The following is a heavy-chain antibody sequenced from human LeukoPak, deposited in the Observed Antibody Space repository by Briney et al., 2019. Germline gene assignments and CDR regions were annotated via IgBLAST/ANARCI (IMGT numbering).Heavy chain of an antibody. J-gene: IGHJ4*02. V-gene: IGHV1-69*13. Sequence: GASVKVSCKASGGTFSSYAISWVRQAPGQGLEWMGGIIPIFGTANYAQKFQGRVTITADESTSTAYMELSSLRSEDAAVYYCARGWGDRGPTNWGQGTLVTVSS. CDR2: IIPIFGTA. D-gene: IGHD3-16*01. CDR1: GGTFSSYA. CDR3: ARGWGDRGPTN.